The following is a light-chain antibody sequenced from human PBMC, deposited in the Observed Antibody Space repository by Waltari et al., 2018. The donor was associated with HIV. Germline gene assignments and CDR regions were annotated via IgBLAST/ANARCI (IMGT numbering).Light chain of an antibody. CDR1: SSDVGGYNY. Sequence: QSALTQPASVSASPGQSITIPCTGTSSDVGGYNYASWYQQHPGEAPKLIIYDVGNRPSGVSNRFSGSKSGNTASLTISGLQADDEADYYCSSYTIRSTLEFGGGTKLTVL. CDR3: SSYTIRSTLE. V-gene: IGLV2-14*03. CDR2: DVG. J-gene: IGLJ2*01.